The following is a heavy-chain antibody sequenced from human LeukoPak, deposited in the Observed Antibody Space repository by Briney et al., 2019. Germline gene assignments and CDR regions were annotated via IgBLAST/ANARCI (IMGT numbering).Heavy chain of an antibody. V-gene: IGHV3-7*01. J-gene: IGHJ4*02. Sequence: QPGGSLRLSCAASGFTFNNYWMMWVRQAPGKGLEWVANIREDGGEKNYVDSVKGRFTISRDNAKISLYLQMNSLRVEDTAVYYCATDRKVGTWDPRFDYWGQGTLVTVSS. CDR1: GFTFNNYW. D-gene: IGHD4-23*01. CDR3: ATDRKVGTWDPRFDY. CDR2: IREDGGEK.